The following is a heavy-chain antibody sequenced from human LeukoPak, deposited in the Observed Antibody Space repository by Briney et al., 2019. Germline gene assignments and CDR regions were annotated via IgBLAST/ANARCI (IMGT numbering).Heavy chain of an antibody. CDR3: ARVPFSDYGVGYFDY. V-gene: IGHV4-59*01. CDR2: IYYSGGT. J-gene: IGHJ4*02. Sequence: SETLSLTCTVSGGSISSYYWSWIRQPPGKGLEWIGYIYYSGGTNYNPSLKSRVTISVDTSKNQFSLKLSSVTAADTAVYYCARVPFSDYGVGYFDYWGQGTLVTVSS. D-gene: IGHD4-17*01. CDR1: GGSISSYY.